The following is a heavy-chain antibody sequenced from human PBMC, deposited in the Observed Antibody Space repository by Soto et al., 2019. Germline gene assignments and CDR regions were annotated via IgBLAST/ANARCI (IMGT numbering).Heavy chain of an antibody. J-gene: IGHJ4*02. D-gene: IGHD6-13*01. CDR2: ISGSGGST. CDR3: AKDQGSSWYEIDY. Sequence: PGGSLRLSCAASGFTFNTYAMTWVRQALGKGLEWVSTISGSGGSTYYADSVKGRFTISRDNSKNTLYLQMNSLRAEDTAVYYCAKDQGSSWYEIDYWGQGTQVTVSS. V-gene: IGHV3-23*01. CDR1: GFTFNTYA.